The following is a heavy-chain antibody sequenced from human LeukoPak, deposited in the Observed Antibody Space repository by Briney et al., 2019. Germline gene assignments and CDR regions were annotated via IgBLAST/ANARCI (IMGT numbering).Heavy chain of an antibody. CDR3: ARSPARGWFDP. D-gene: IGHD2-2*01. V-gene: IGHV3-21*01. J-gene: IGHJ5*02. CDR2: ISSSSSYI. Sequence: GGSLRLSCAASGFTLSSYSMNWFRQAPGKGLEWVSSISSSSSYIYYADSVKGRFTISRDNAKNSLYLQMNSLRVEDTAVYYCARSPARGWFDPWGQGTLVTVSS. CDR1: GFTLSSYS.